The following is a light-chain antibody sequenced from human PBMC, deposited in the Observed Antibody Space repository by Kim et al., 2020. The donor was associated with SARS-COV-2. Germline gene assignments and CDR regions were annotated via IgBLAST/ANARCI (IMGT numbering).Light chain of an antibody. CDR3: NSRDSSGDHVV. CDR2: GKY. J-gene: IGLJ3*02. V-gene: IGLV3-19*01. Sequence: ALGQTVRLTCQGDSLRNYDATWYQQRPGQAPVLVLYGKYNRPSGIPDRFSGSASGNTASLTITGAQAEDEADYYCNSRDSSGDHVVFGGGTKVTVL. CDR1: SLRNYD.